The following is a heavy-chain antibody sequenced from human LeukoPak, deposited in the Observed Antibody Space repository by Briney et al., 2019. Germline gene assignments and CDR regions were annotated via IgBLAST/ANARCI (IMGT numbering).Heavy chain of an antibody. D-gene: IGHD4-17*01. CDR2: INPSGGST. CDR1: GFTFTNYH. Sequence: ASVKVSCKASGFTFTNYHMNWVRQAPGQGLEWMGIINPSGGSTTNAQKFQGRVIMTRDMSTSTVYMELSSLRSEDTAVYFCARYGHSPFFDYWGQGTLVIVSS. J-gene: IGHJ4*02. V-gene: IGHV1-46*01. CDR3: ARYGHSPFFDY.